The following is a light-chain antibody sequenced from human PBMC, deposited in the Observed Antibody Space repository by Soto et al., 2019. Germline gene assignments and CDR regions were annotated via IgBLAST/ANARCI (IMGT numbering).Light chain of an antibody. J-gene: IGLJ2*01. CDR3: QTWGSGIVV. V-gene: IGLV4-69*01. Sequence: QAVVTQSPSASASLGASVKLTCTLSSGHSNYAIAWHQQQSEKGPRYLMKLNSDGSHSKGDGIPDRFSGSSSGAERYLTISSLQSEDEADYYCQTWGSGIVVFGGGTKSPS. CDR2: LNSDGSH. CDR1: SGHSNYA.